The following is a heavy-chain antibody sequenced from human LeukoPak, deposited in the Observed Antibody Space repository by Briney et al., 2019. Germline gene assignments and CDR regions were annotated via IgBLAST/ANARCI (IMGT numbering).Heavy chain of an antibody. V-gene: IGHV3-7*01. Sequence: GGSLRLSCAASGFTFSSHPMHWVRQAPGKGLEWVANIKQDGSEKYYVDSVKGRFTISGDNAKNSLYLQMNSLRAEDTAVYYCARSPTPITMVRGYYYMDVWGKGTTVTVSS. D-gene: IGHD3-10*01. J-gene: IGHJ6*03. CDR2: IKQDGSEK. CDR1: GFTFSSHP. CDR3: ARSPTPITMVRGYYYMDV.